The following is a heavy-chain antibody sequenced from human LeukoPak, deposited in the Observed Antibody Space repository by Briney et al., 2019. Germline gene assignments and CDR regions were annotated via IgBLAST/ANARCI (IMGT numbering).Heavy chain of an antibody. J-gene: IGHJ4*02. CDR2: IYYSGST. D-gene: IGHD3-10*01. CDR1: GGSISSYY. Sequence: SQTLSLTCTVSGGSISSYYWSWIRQPPGKGLEWIGYIYYSGSTNYNPSLKSRVTISVDTSKNQFSLKLSSVTAADTAVYYCARAVTSGGYFDYWGQGILVTVSS. CDR3: ARAVTSGGYFDY. V-gene: IGHV4-59*12.